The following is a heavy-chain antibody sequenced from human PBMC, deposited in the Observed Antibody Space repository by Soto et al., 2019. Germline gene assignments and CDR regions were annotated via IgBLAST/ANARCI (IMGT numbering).Heavy chain of an antibody. Sequence: PGESLKISCKGSRYSFTSYWISWVRQMPVKGLEWMGRIDPSDSYTNYSPSFQGHVTISADKSISTAYLQWSSLKASDTAMYYCARRHYGDYYSGMEVWGQVSTVTVS. D-gene: IGHD4-17*01. J-gene: IGHJ6*02. CDR2: IDPSDSYT. V-gene: IGHV5-10-1*01. CDR1: RYSFTSYW. CDR3: ARRHYGDYYSGMEV.